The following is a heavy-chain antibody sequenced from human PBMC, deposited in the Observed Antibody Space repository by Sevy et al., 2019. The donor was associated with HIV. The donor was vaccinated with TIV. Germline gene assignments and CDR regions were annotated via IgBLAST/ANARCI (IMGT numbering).Heavy chain of an antibody. D-gene: IGHD4-4*01. CDR3: ARETDNSARWLDP. CDR2: IWHDGSNK. CDR1: GFTFNFHG. V-gene: IGHV3-30*02. J-gene: IGHJ5*02. Sequence: GGSLRLSCAASGFTFNFHGMHWVRQAPGKGLEWAAFIWHDGSNKYMADSVKGRFTISRDNSKNTLFLQMNSLTVEDTAVYYCARETDNSARWLDPWGQGTLVTVSS.